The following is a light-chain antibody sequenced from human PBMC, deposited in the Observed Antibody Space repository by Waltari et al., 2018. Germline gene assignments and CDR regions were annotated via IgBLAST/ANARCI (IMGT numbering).Light chain of an antibody. V-gene: IGKV3-15*01. J-gene: IGKJ2*02. CDR2: GAS. CDR3: QQYNNWPRT. Sequence: EIVMTQSPATLSVSPGERATLSCRASQSVRSNLAWYQQKPGQAPRLLIYGASTRAAGIPARFSGSGSGTEFTLTISSLQSEDLALYFCQQYNNWPRTFGQGTKVEI. CDR1: QSVRSN.